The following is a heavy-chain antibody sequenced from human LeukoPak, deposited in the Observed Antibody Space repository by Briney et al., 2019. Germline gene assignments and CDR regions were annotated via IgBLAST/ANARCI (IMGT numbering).Heavy chain of an antibody. Sequence: SETLSLTCTVSGGSISSYYWSWIRQPPGKGLGWIGYIYYSGSTNYNPSLKSRVTISVDTSKNQFSLKLSSVTAADTAVYYCARGRAYFDYWGQGTLVTVSS. V-gene: IGHV4-59*01. CDR2: IYYSGST. J-gene: IGHJ4*02. CDR1: GGSISSYY. CDR3: ARGRAYFDY. D-gene: IGHD2-21*01.